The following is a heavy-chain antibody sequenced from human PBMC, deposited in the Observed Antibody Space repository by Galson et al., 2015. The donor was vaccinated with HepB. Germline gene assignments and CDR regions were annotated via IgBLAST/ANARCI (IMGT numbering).Heavy chain of an antibody. CDR3: ARRDNEYSTSSYDS. Sequence: QSGAEVKKPGESLQISCKVSGYSFTNYWIAWVRQMPGRGLEWMGIIYPGNSDTRYSPSFQGQVTISADKSITTTYLQWSSLKASDSATYYCARRDNEYSTSSYDSWGQGTLVTVSS. J-gene: IGHJ4*02. D-gene: IGHD6-6*01. CDR1: GYSFTNYW. CDR2: IYPGNSDT. V-gene: IGHV5-51*01.